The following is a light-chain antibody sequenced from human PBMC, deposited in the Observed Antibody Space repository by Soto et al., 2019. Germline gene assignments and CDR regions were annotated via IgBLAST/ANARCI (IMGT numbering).Light chain of an antibody. CDR3: QHYVERSPIT. Sequence: ENLLTQSPVTLSLSPWEGATLSCRASQSVSSYLAWYQQKPGQAPRLLISGASSRATGIPDRFSGSGSGTDFTLTISRLEPEDFALYYCQHYVERSPITFGQGTRLEIK. V-gene: IGKV3-20*01. CDR2: GAS. CDR1: QSVSSY. J-gene: IGKJ5*01.